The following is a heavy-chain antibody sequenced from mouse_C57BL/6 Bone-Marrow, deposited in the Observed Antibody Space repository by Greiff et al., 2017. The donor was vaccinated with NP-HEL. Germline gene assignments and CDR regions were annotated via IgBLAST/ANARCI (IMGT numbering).Heavy chain of an antibody. V-gene: IGHV5-6*01. J-gene: IGHJ2*01. CDR3: ARKGIWDEGDY. Sequence: DVQLVESGGDLVKPGGSLKLSCAASGFTFSSYGMSWVRQTPDKRLEWVATISSGGSYTYYPDSVKGRFTISRDNAKNTLYLQMSSLKSEDTAMYYCARKGIWDEGDYWGQGTTLTVSS. D-gene: IGHD4-1*01. CDR1: GFTFSSYG. CDR2: ISSGGSYT.